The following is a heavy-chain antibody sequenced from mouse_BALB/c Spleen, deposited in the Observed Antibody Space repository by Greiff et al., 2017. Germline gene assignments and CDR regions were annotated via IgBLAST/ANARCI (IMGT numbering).Heavy chain of an antibody. CDR2: ISSGSSTI. V-gene: IGHV5-17*02. J-gene: IGHJ2*01. Sequence: EVQGVESGGGLVQPGGSRKLSCAASGFTFSSFGMHWVRQAPEKGLEWVAYISSGSSTIYYADTVKGRFTISRDNPKNTLFLQMTSLRSEDTAMYYCAREGLAYYGNYFDYWGQGTTLTVSS. CDR1: GFTFSSFG. CDR3: AREGLAYYGNYFDY. D-gene: IGHD2-10*01.